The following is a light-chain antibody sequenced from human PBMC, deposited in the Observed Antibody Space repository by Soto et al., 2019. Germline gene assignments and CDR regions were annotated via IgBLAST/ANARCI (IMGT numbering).Light chain of an antibody. CDR2: GAS. CDR3: QQYGSSPLT. J-gene: IGKJ4*01. Sequence: EIVLTQSPGTLSLSPGERATLSCRASQSVSSSYLAWYQQKPGQSPRLLIYGASSRATGIPDSFSVSGAGTDFTLTISILEPEDFAVYYCQQYGSSPLTFGGGTKVEIK. CDR1: QSVSSSY. V-gene: IGKV3-20*01.